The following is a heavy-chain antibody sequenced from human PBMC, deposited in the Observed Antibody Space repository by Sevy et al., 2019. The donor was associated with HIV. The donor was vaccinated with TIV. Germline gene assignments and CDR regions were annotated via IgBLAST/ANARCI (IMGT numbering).Heavy chain of an antibody. V-gene: IGHV6-1*01. D-gene: IGHD1-1*01. J-gene: IGHJ6*02. Sequence: SQTLSLTCAISGDSVSSSSAAWNWFRQSPSRGLEWLGRTYYRSKWYNNYAVSVKSRVTINPDTSENQFSLHLNSVTPEDTAVYFCARGDELNSYYYCMDVWGQGTTVTVSS. CDR3: ARGDELNSYYYCMDV. CDR2: TYYRSKWYN. CDR1: GDSVSSSSAA.